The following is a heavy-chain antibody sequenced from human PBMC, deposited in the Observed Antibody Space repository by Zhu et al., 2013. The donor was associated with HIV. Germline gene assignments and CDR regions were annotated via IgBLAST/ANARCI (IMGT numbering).Heavy chain of an antibody. J-gene: IGHJ6*02. CDR3: ARDQYCSSTSCYVRVEKVGYYYYGMDV. D-gene: IGHD2-2*01. Sequence: QVQLVQSGAEVKKPGSSVKVSCKASGGTFSSYAISWVRQAPGQGLEWMGGIIPIFGTANYAQKFQGRVTITADKSTSTAYMELSSLRSEDTAVYYCARDQYCSSTSCYVRVEKVGYYYYGMDVWGQGTTVTVSS. CDR2: IIPIFGTA. CDR1: GGTFSSYA. V-gene: IGHV1-69*06.